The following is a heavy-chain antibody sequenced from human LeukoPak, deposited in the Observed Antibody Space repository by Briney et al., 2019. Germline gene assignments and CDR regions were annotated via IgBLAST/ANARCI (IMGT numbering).Heavy chain of an antibody. CDR1: GYTFTSYA. J-gene: IGHJ6*02. V-gene: IGHV1-3*01. CDR2: INAGNGNT. Sequence: ASVKVSCKASGYTFTSYAMHWVRQAPGQRLEWMGWINAGNGNTKYSQKFQGRVTITRDTSASTAHMELSSLRSEDTAVYYCASATRKGRHYDSSGYYRPESLYYYYGMDVWGQGTTVTVSS. CDR3: ASATRKGRHYDSSGYYRPESLYYYYGMDV. D-gene: IGHD3-22*01.